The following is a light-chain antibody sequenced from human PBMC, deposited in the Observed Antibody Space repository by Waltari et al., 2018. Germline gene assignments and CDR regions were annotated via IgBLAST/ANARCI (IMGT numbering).Light chain of an antibody. CDR1: QSLLHSNGYNF. V-gene: IGKV2-28*01. CDR3: MQALQTPLT. J-gene: IGKJ4*01. CDR2: LGS. Sequence: DIVMTQSPLSLPVTPGEPASISCRSSQSLLHSNGYNFFDWYLQKPGQSPQLLIYLGSSRASGVPDRFSGSGSGTDFTLKISRVEAEDVGVYYCMQALQTPLTFGEGTKVEIK.